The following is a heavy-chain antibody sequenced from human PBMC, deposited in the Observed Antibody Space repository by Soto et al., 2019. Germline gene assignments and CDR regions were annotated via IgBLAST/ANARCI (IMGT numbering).Heavy chain of an antibody. CDR2: IIPIFGTA. D-gene: IGHD3-22*01. Sequence: SVKVSCKASGGTFSSYAISWVRQAPGQGLEWMGGIIPIFGTANYAQKFQGRVTITADESTSTAYMELSSLRSEDTAVYYCAVGRAAYDSGGYQYYYGMDVWGQGTTVTVSS. V-gene: IGHV1-69*13. J-gene: IGHJ6*02. CDR1: GGTFSSYA. CDR3: AVGRAAYDSGGYQYYYGMDV.